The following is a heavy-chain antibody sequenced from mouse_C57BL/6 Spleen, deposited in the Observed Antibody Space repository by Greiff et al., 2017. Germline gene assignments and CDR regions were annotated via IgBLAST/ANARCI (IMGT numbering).Heavy chain of an antibody. J-gene: IGHJ2*01. D-gene: IGHD1-1*01. V-gene: IGHV5-4*03. CDR2: ISDGGSYT. Sequence: EVKLVESGGGLVKPGGSLKLSCAASGFTFSSYAMSWVRQTPEKRLEWVATISDGGSYTYYPDNVKGRFTISRDNAKNNLYLQMSHLQSEDTAMYYCARGYYGSSYYFDYWGQGTTLTVSS. CDR1: GFTFSSYA. CDR3: ARGYYGSSYYFDY.